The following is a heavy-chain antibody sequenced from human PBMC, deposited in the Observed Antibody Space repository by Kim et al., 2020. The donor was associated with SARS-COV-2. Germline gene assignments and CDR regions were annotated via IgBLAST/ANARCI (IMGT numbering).Heavy chain of an antibody. V-gene: IGHV4-59*01. CDR1: TGSSSSYY. CDR3: ARAVGTGYRGRGFFDN. D-gene: IGHD6-13*01. Sequence: SETLSLTCTVSTGSSSSYYWAWIRQPPGKGLEWIGSIHYTGSTTYNPSLDSRVTISMDTSQNELSLKLISVTAADTALYYCARAVGTGYRGRGFFDNWAQGTLVTVSS. CDR2: IHYTGST. J-gene: IGHJ4*02.